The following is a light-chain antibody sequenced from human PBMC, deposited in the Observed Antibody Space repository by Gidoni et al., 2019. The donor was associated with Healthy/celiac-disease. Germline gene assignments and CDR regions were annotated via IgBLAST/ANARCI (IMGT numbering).Light chain of an antibody. J-gene: IGKJ2*01. CDR1: QSISSY. Sequence: DIQMTPSPSSLSASVGDRVTTTCRASQSISSYLNWYQQKPGKAPKLLIYAASSLQSGVPSRFSSSGSRTDFTLTISILQPEDFATYCCQQSDSTPYTFGQGTKLEIK. CDR2: AAS. V-gene: IGKV1-39*01. CDR3: QQSDSTPYT.